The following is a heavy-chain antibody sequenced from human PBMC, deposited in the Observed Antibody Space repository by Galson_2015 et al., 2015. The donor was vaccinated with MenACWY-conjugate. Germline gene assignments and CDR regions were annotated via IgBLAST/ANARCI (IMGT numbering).Heavy chain of an antibody. CDR1: GFTFSNAW. CDR3: ASTTISGSYGGGRGMDV. J-gene: IGHJ6*02. V-gene: IGHV3-15*01. Sequence: SLRLSCAASGFTFSNAWTSWVRQAPGKGLEWVGRIKSNIDGGTSDYAAPVKGRFTISRDDSKDTLYLQMDSLKTEDIAVYYCASTTISGSYGGGRGMDVWGQGTTVTVSS. CDR2: IKSNIDGGTS. D-gene: IGHD1-26*01.